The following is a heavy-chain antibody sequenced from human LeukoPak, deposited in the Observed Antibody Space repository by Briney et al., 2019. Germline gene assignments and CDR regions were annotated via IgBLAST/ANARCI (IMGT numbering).Heavy chain of an antibody. CDR1: GYTLTELS. D-gene: IGHD3-10*01. V-gene: IGHV1-24*01. CDR3: ATDCYGSGDQKY. J-gene: IGHJ4*02. Sequence: ASVKVSCKVSGYTLTELSMHWVRQAPGKGLEWMGGFDPEDGETIYAQKFQGRVTMTEDTSTDTAYMELSSLRSEDTAVYYCATDCYGSGDQKYWGQGTLVTVSS. CDR2: FDPEDGET.